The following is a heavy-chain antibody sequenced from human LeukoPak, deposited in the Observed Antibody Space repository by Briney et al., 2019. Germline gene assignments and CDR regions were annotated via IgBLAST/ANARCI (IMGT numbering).Heavy chain of an antibody. Sequence: ASVKVSCKASGYTFTGYYMHWVRQAPGRGLEWMGWISAYNGNTNYAQKLQGRVTMTTDTSTSTAYMELRSLRSDDTAVYYCARDGQWRDFDYWGQGTLVTVSS. J-gene: IGHJ4*02. CDR3: ARDGQWRDFDY. D-gene: IGHD6-19*01. CDR2: ISAYNGNT. V-gene: IGHV1-18*04. CDR1: GYTFTGYY.